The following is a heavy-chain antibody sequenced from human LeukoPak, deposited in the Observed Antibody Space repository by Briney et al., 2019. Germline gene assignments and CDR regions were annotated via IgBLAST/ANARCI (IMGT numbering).Heavy chain of an antibody. Sequence: PGGSLRLSCAASGFTFSTYSMTWVRQASGKGLEWVSSIYGSGERTFYADSVGGRFTVSRDNSKNTLYLEMNSLRAEDTAVYFCAKDVVPDSGWDLDHWGQGTLVTVSS. V-gene: IGHV3-23*01. CDR2: IYGSGERT. D-gene: IGHD6-19*01. CDR3: AKDVVPDSGWDLDH. J-gene: IGHJ4*02. CDR1: GFTFSTYS.